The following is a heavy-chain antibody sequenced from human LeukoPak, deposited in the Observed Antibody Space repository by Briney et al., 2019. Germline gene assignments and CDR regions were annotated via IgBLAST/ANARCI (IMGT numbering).Heavy chain of an antibody. J-gene: IGHJ4*02. D-gene: IGHD1-26*01. Sequence: GGSLRLSCAASGFTFSSYGMSWVRQAPGKGLEWVSAISGSGGSTYYADSVKGRFTISRDNSKNTLYLQMNSLRAEDTAVYYCAKDGRVGATRSYYFDYWGQGTLVTVSS. CDR1: GFTFSSYG. CDR3: AKDGRVGATRSYYFDY. CDR2: ISGSGGST. V-gene: IGHV3-23*01.